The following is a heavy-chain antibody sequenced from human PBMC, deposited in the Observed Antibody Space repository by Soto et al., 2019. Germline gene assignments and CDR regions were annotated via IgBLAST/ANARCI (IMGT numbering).Heavy chain of an antibody. D-gene: IGHD3-9*01. V-gene: IGHV3-74*03. Sequence: GGSLRLSCAASGFSFSNYYMHWVRQAPGKGLVWVSRVNSDESSTTYADSVKGRFTISRDNAKKTLYLQMNSLRVEDTAVYYCAREGDGTTGYFQDYWGHGTLVTVSA. CDR1: GFSFSNYY. CDR2: VNSDESST. CDR3: AREGDGTTGYFQDY. J-gene: IGHJ4*01.